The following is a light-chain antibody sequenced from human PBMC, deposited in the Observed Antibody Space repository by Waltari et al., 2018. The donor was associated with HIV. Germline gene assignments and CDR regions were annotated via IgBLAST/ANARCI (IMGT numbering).Light chain of an antibody. Sequence: QSVLTQPPSVSGAPGQRVPISCTGRSSNIGAGYDVHWYQQLPGTAPKLLIFGNNNRPSGVPDRFSGYKSRTSASLAITGFQAEDEADYYCQSLDSSLSGWVFGGGTKLTVL. J-gene: IGLJ3*02. V-gene: IGLV1-40*01. CDR3: QSLDSSLSGWV. CDR1: SSNIGAGYD. CDR2: GNN.